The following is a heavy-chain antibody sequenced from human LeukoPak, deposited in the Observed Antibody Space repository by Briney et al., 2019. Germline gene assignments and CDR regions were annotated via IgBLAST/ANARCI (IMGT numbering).Heavy chain of an antibody. CDR1: GFTFSDYW. J-gene: IGHJ4*02. Sequence: PGGSLRLSCVGSGFTFSDYWMSWVRQAPGKGLEWVANIKRDGSEKDYVDALKGRFTISRDNAKNSLYLQMNSLRAEDTAVYYCARWLELMRNFYWWGQGSLVTVSS. CDR2: IKRDGSEK. V-gene: IGHV3-7*01. D-gene: IGHD5-24*01. CDR3: ARWLELMRNFYW.